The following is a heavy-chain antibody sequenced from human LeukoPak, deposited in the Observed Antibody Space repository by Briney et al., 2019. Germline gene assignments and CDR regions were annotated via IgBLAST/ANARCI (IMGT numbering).Heavy chain of an antibody. CDR1: GGSISSYY. Sequence: SETLSLTCTVSGGSISSYYWSWIRQPPGKGLEWIGYIYYSGSTNYNPSLKSRVTISVDTSKNQFSLKLSSVTAADTAVYYCARDQEGFDYWGQGTLVTVSS. CDR2: IYYSGST. V-gene: IGHV4-59*01. J-gene: IGHJ4*02. CDR3: ARDQEGFDY.